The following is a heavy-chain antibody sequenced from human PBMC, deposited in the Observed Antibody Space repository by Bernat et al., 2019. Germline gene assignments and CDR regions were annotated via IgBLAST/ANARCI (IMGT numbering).Heavy chain of an antibody. CDR3: AKGIAVDGIYVSDWYFDL. J-gene: IGHJ2*01. CDR2: ISWNSGSI. CDR1: GFTFDDYA. Sequence: EVQLVESGGGLVQPGRSLRLSCAASGFTFDDYAMHWVRQAPGKGLEWVSGISWNSGSIGYADSVKGRFTISRDNAKNSLYLQMNSLRAEDTALYYCAKGIAVDGIYVSDWYFDLWGRGTLVTVSP. V-gene: IGHV3-9*01. D-gene: IGHD6-19*01.